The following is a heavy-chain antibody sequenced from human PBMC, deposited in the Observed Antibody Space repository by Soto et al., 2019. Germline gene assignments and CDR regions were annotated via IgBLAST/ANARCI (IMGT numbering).Heavy chain of an antibody. CDR1: GFTFSSYA. J-gene: IGHJ4*02. D-gene: IGHD6-13*01. V-gene: IGHV3-30-3*01. Sequence: GGSLRLSCAASGFTFSSYAIHWVRQAPGKGLEWVAIISYDGSNKYYADSVKGRFTISRDNSKNTLYLHMNSLRAEDTAVYYCARGYSSSSAAFDYWGQGTLVTVSS. CDR2: ISYDGSNK. CDR3: ARGYSSSSAAFDY.